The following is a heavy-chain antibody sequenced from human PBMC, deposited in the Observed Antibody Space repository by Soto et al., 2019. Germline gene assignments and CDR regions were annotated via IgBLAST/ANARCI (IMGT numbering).Heavy chain of an antibody. CDR1: GGSINSYY. CDR3: ARDKGDSGIDY. J-gene: IGHJ4*02. D-gene: IGHD1-26*01. CDR2: VYSSGST. V-gene: IGHV4-4*07. Sequence: PSETLSLTCTVSGGSINSYYWSWIRQPAGKGLEWIGRVYSSGSTFYNPSLKSRLTMSVDTPNNQFSLKLSSVTAADTAVYSCARDKGDSGIDYWGLGTLVTVSS.